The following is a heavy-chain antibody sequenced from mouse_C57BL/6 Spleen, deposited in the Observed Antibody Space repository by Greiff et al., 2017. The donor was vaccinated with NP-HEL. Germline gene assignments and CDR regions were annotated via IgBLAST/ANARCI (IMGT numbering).Heavy chain of an antibody. D-gene: IGHD1-1*01. CDR2: IYPGDGDT. V-gene: IGHV1-80*01. CDR1: GYAFSSYW. Sequence: QVHVKQSGAELVKPGASVKISCKASGYAFSSYWMNWVKQRPGKGLEWIGQIYPGDGDTNYNGKFKGKATLTADKSSSTAYMQLSSLTSEDSAVYFCARGGTVVASDYWGQGTTLTVSS. J-gene: IGHJ2*01. CDR3: ARGGTVVASDY.